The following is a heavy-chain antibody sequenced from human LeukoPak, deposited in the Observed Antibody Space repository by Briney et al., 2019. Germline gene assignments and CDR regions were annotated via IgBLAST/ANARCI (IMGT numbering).Heavy chain of an antibody. Sequence: GGSLRLSCAASGFTFSSYGMHWVRQAPGKGLEWVAVIWYDGSNKYYADSVKGRFTISRDNSKNTLYLQMNSLRAEDTAVYYCARGLIQLWLNAFDIWGQGTMVTVSS. D-gene: IGHD5-18*01. CDR1: GFTFSSYG. V-gene: IGHV3-33*01. CDR2: IWYDGSNK. CDR3: ARGLIQLWLNAFDI. J-gene: IGHJ3*02.